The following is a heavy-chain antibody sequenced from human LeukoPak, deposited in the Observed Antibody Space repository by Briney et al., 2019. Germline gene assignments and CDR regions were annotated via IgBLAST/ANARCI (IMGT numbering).Heavy chain of an antibody. CDR2: INHSGST. D-gene: IGHD2-2*01. V-gene: IGHV4-34*01. Sequence: PSETLSLTCAVYGGSFSGYYWSWIRQPPGKGLEGIGEINHSGSTNYNPSLKSRVTISVDTSKNQFSLKLSSVTAADTAVYYCARGGGDIVVVPAAAKNNNFDYWGQGTLVTVSS. J-gene: IGHJ4*02. CDR1: GGSFSGYY. CDR3: ARGGGDIVVVPAAAKNNNFDY.